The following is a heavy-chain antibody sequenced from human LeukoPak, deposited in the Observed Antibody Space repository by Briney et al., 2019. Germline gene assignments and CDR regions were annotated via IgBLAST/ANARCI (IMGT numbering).Heavy chain of an antibody. CDR1: GDSVSSNSTA. J-gene: IGHJ4*02. CDR2: TCYRSKWYN. V-gene: IGHV6-1*01. CDR3: VRSTGATLGH. D-gene: IGHD1-1*01. Sequence: RTLSLTCAISGDSVSSNSTAWDSIRQSPSSGLEWLGRTCYRSKWYNDYALSVQGRITINPETSKNQFSLQLNSVTPEDTAMYYCVRSTGATLGHWGQGTLVTVSS.